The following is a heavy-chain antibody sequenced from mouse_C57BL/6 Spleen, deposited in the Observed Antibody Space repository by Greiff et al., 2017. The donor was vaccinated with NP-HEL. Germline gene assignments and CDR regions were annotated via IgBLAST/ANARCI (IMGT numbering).Heavy chain of an antibody. J-gene: IGHJ3*01. CDR3: ARSLFFDY. Sequence: QVQLQQPGAELVMPGASVKLSCKASGYTFTSYWMHWVKQRPGQGLEWIGEIDPSDSYTNYNQKFKGKSTLTVDKSSSTAYMQLSSLTSEDSAVYYCARSLFFDYWGQGTLVTVSA. V-gene: IGHV1-69*01. CDR1: GYTFTSYW. CDR2: IDPSDSYT. D-gene: IGHD6-2*01.